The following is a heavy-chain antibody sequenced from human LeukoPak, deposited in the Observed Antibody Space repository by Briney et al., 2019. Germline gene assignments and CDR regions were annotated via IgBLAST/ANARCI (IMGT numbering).Heavy chain of an antibody. D-gene: IGHD2-21*01. V-gene: IGHV3-74*01. Sequence: GGSLRLSCAASGFNFVNTWMHWVRQAPGKGLVWVARIKNDGSGIIYADSVEGRFTISRDNARNTVYLQMNSLRAEDTAVSYCARERGVSHPFDYWGQGTLVTVSS. J-gene: IGHJ4*02. CDR1: GFNFVNTW. CDR2: IKNDGSGI. CDR3: ARERGVSHPFDY.